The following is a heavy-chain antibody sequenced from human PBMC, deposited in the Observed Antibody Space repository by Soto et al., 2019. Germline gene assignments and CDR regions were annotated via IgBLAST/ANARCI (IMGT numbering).Heavy chain of an antibody. CDR3: ARDEDRAQLGGNYYYIRDV. CDR1: GGSFSTSA. V-gene: IGHV1-69*12. Sequence: QVQVVQSGAEVKKPGSSVKVSCKTSGGSFSTSAISWVRQAPGQGLEWMGGIMPIFRTADYAQNFRGRVTITADESASTADLELRSLTSEDTAVYYCARDEDRAQLGGNYYYIRDVWGQGTTVIVTS. J-gene: IGHJ6*02. CDR2: IMPIFRTA. D-gene: IGHD3-3*02.